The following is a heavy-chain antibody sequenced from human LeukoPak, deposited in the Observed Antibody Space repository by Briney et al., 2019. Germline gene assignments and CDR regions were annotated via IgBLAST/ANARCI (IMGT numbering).Heavy chain of an antibody. J-gene: IGHJ4*02. CDR3: AREAYFQDSNGYSYYCPS. Sequence: SSETLSLTCTVSGGSIGWDYWSWIRQSAGKGLEWIGRIYKSGSTNYNPSFGSRVTMSVDTSKNQFSLNVTSVTAADTAVYYCAREAYFQDSNGYSYYCPSGGQGSLVTASS. V-gene: IGHV4-4*07. CDR1: GGSIGWDY. CDR2: IYKSGST. D-gene: IGHD3-22*01.